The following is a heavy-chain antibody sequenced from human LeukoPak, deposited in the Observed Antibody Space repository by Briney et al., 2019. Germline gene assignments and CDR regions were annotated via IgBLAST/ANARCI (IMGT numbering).Heavy chain of an antibody. CDR1: GFTFSSYW. Sequence: GGSLRLSCAASGFTFSSYWMTWVRQAPGKGLEWVGNIKGDGSEKYYVDSVKGRFTISRDNAKNSLFLQMSSLRGEDTALYHCATEHWGPNSWGQGTLVTVSS. D-gene: IGHD3-16*01. CDR3: ATEHWGPNS. V-gene: IGHV3-7*01. CDR2: IKGDGSEK. J-gene: IGHJ4*02.